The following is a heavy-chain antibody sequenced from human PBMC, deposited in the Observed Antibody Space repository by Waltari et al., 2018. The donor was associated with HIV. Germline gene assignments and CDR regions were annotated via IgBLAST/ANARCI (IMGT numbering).Heavy chain of an antibody. V-gene: IGHV4-30-4*08. CDR2: IFYNGST. CDR3: ARVSFDRKGSYASHFFDI. Sequence: VQLFESGPGLERPSETLSLTCTVSGDSFLTSDYHWAWIRLEWLGHIFYNGSTSVNPSLKSRLSLSLDKSKNQFFLKISSLTVADTALFFCARVSFDRKGSYASHFFDIWGEGAQVTVSS. D-gene: IGHD3-9*01. J-gene: IGHJ4*02. CDR1: GDSFLTSDYH.